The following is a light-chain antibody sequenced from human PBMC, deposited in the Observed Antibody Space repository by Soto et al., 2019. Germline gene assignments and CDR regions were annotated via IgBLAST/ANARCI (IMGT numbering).Light chain of an antibody. CDR3: QSYDSSLSGYV. CDR2: GNS. Sequence: QSVLTPPPSVYGAPGQRVTISCTGSSSNIGAGYDVHWYQQLPGTAPKLLIYGNSNRPSGVPDRFSGSKSGTSASLAITGLQAEDEADYYCQSYDSSLSGYVFGTGTKLTVL. CDR1: SSNIGAGYD. J-gene: IGLJ1*01. V-gene: IGLV1-40*01.